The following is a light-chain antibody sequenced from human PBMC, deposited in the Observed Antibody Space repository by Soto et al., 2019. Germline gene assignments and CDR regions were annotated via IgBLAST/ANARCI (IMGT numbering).Light chain of an antibody. CDR3: QQSYSAPYT. J-gene: IGKJ2*01. Sequence: DIQLTQSPSSLSASVGDRVTITCRASQTISTYLNWYQQKPGEAPKVLIYVASISQRGVPSRFSGSGSGTDFAITISSLQPEDFATYFCQQSYSAPYTFGQGTKLEIK. V-gene: IGKV1-39*01. CDR2: VAS. CDR1: QTISTY.